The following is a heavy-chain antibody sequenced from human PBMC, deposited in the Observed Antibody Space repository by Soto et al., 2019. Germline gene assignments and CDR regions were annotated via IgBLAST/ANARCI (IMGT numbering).Heavy chain of an antibody. CDR2: IIPIFGTA. CDR3: ARDRGDYSPFDY. V-gene: IGHV1-69*01. Sequence: SVRAAWRRVGDACRSYVFSWLRKAPGQGLEWMGGIIPIFGTANYAQKFQGRVTITADESTSTAYMELSSLRSEDTAVYYCARDRGDYSPFDYWGQGTLVTVSS. CDR1: GDACRSYV. J-gene: IGHJ4*02. D-gene: IGHD4-17*01.